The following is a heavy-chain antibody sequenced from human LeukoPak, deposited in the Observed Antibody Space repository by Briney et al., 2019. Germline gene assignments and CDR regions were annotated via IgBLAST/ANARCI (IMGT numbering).Heavy chain of an antibody. Sequence: GGSLRLSCAASGFTFSSYAMSWVRQAPGKGLEWVSAISGSGGSTYYADSVKGRFTISRDNSKNTLYLQMNSLRAEDTAVYYCARDPQFGELLPDYWGQGTLVTVSS. J-gene: IGHJ4*02. V-gene: IGHV3-23*01. CDR3: ARDPQFGELLPDY. D-gene: IGHD3-10*01. CDR1: GFTFSSYA. CDR2: ISGSGGST.